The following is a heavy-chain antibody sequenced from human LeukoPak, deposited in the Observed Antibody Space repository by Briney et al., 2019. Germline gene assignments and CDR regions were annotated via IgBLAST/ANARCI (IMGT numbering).Heavy chain of an antibody. CDR1: GGSISSYY. J-gene: IGHJ4*02. CDR3: ASGYSNYELTDY. Sequence: SKTLSLTCTVSGGSISSYYWSWIRQPPGKELEWIGYIYYSGSTNYNPSLKSRVTITVDTSKNQFSLKLSSVTAADTAVYYCASGYSNYELTDYWGQGTLVTVSS. D-gene: IGHD4-11*01. CDR2: IYYSGST. V-gene: IGHV4-59*01.